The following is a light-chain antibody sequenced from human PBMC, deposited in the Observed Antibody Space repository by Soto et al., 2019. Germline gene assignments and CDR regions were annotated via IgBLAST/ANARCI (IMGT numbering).Light chain of an antibody. Sequence: DSRIRQSPSTMSASVGDRDTITCRASQNIRSWWAWYQQKPGKAPELLIYSASGLESGVPSRFSGSGSGTEFTLTISSLQPDDFATYYCQEYNGNSGLTFGGGTKVEIK. CDR2: SAS. CDR1: QNIRSW. V-gene: IGKV1-5*03. J-gene: IGKJ4*01. CDR3: QEYNGNSGLT.